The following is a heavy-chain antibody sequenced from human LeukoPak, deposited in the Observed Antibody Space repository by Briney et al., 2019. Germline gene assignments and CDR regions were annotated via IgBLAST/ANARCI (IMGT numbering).Heavy chain of an antibody. CDR1: GFTFSSYG. CDR2: IRYDGSNK. V-gene: IGHV3-30*02. CDR3: ARVGYSSSPGAYYYYYMDV. Sequence: GGSLRLSCAASGFTFSSYGMHWVRQAPGKGLEWVAFIRYDGSNKYYADSVKGRFTISRDNAKNSLYLQMNSLRAEDTAVYYCARVGYSSSPGAYYYYYMDVWGKGTTVTVSS. D-gene: IGHD6-6*01. J-gene: IGHJ6*03.